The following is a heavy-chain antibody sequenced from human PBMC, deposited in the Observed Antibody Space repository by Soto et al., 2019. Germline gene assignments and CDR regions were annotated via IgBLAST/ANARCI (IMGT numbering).Heavy chain of an antibody. J-gene: IGHJ4*02. CDR1: GFSLSSTRVA. D-gene: IGHD6-19*01. Sequence: QITLKESGPTLVKPTQTLTLTCTFSGFSLSSTRVAVGWIRQPPGKALEWLALIYWDDDKRYSPFLKSRLTIPKDTSKNHFVLTMTNMDPVDTATYYCAHSVVAGLGYYFDYWGQGTLVTVSS. CDR3: AHSVVAGLGYYFDY. CDR2: IYWDDDK. V-gene: IGHV2-5*02.